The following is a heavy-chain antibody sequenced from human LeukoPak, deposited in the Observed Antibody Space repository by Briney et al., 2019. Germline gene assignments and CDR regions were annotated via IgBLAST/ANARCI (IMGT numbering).Heavy chain of an antibody. CDR3: ARTRFPYYRLSVADYYHMDV. CDR2: IIPIFGTT. Sequence: SVKVSCKAAGGTVSNYVISWVRRAPGQGLEGMGGIIPIFGTTNYAQKFQCRVTINAEKSTSNVYIELSSLRSEDTAVYYCARTRFPYYRLSVADYYHMDVWGKGTTVTVSS. V-gene: IGHV1-69*06. D-gene: IGHD3-10*01. CDR1: GGTVSNYV. J-gene: IGHJ6*03.